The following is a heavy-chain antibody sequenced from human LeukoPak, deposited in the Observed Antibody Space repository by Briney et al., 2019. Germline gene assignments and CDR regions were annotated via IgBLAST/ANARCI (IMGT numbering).Heavy chain of an antibody. J-gene: IGHJ4*02. CDR1: GYTFTGYY. D-gene: IGHD4-17*01. CDR2: IIPIFGTA. Sequence: SVKVSCKASGYTFTGYYMHWVRQAPGQGLEWMGGIIPIFGTANYAQKFQGRVTITADESTSTAYMELSSLRSEDTAVYYCAREAAPLTVTTYYFDYWGQGTLVTVSS. V-gene: IGHV1-69*13. CDR3: AREAAPLTVTTYYFDY.